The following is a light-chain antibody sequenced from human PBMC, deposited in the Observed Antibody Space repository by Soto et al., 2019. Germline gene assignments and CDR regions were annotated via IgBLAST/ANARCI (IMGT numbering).Light chain of an antibody. Sequence: EIVLTQSPATLSLSPGERATLSFSASQSVSSYLAWYQQKPGQAPRLLIYDASNRATGIPARFSGSGSGTDFTLTISSLEPEDFAVYYCQQRSNWPPWTFGQGTKVDI. J-gene: IGKJ1*01. V-gene: IGKV3-11*01. CDR1: QSVSSY. CDR3: QQRSNWPPWT. CDR2: DAS.